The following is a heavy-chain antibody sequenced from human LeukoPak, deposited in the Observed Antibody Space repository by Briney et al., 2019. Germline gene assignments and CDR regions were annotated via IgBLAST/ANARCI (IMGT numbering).Heavy chain of an antibody. CDR3: ARASHQWELRLYGMDV. Sequence: GGSLRLSCAASGFTFDSYWMSWVRQAPGKGLEWVAVISYDGSNKYCADSVKGRFTISRDNSKNTLYLQMNSLRAEDTAVYYCARASHQWELRLYGMDVWGQGTTVTVSS. CDR2: ISYDGSNK. D-gene: IGHD1-26*01. V-gene: IGHV3-30-3*01. CDR1: GFTFDSYW. J-gene: IGHJ6*02.